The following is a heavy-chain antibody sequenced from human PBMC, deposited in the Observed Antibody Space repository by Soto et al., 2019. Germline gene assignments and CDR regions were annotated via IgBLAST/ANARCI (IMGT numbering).Heavy chain of an antibody. CDR1: GFTFSDYA. D-gene: IGHD3-3*01. V-gene: IGHV3-23*01. Sequence: EMQLLESGGNLVQPGGSLRLSCTASGFTFSDYAMSWVRQVPGKGLEWVSALGTRGDSFYADSVKGRFAISRDDSKNTLYRQMSSRRVEDTALYYCAQDLGSEWHHVNWFDPWGRGTLVTVSS. J-gene: IGHJ5*02. CDR2: LGTRGDS. CDR3: AQDLGSEWHHVNWFDP.